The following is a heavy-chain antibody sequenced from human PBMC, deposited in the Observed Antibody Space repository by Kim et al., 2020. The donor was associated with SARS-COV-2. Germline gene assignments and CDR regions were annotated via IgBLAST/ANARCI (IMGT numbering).Heavy chain of an antibody. D-gene: IGHD3-22*01. Sequence: GGSLRLSCAASGFTVSSNYMSWVRQAPGKGLEWVSVIYSGGSTYYADSVKGRFTISRDNSKNTLYLQMNSLRAEDTAVYYCARDTRGAGSSGPLNYGMDVWGQGTTVTVSS. CDR3: ARDTRGAGSSGPLNYGMDV. V-gene: IGHV3-66*01. CDR1: GFTVSSNY. CDR2: IYSGGST. J-gene: IGHJ6*02.